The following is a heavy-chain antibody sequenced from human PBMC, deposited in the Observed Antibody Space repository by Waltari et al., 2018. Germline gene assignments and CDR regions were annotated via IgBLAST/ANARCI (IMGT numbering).Heavy chain of an antibody. Sequence: QVQLQQWGAGLLKPSETLSLTCAVYGGSFGGYYWSWIRQPPGKGLEWIGEINHRGSTNYNPSLKSRVTISVDTSKNQFSLKLSSVTAADTAVYYCARVLGDYWGQGTLVTVSS. D-gene: IGHD3-16*01. J-gene: IGHJ4*02. CDR1: GGSFGGYY. CDR2: INHRGST. CDR3: ARVLGDY. V-gene: IGHV4-34*01.